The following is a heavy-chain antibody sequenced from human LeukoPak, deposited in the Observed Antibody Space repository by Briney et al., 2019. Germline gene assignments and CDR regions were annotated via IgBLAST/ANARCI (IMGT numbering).Heavy chain of an antibody. J-gene: IGHJ4*02. V-gene: IGHV1-18*01. D-gene: IGHD2-8*01. CDR3: ARTNLDCKNGVCYDY. CDR1: GYTFTSYG. CDR2: ISAYNGNT. Sequence: ASVKVSCKASGYTFTSYGISWVRQAPGQGPEWMGWISAYNGNTNYVQKFQGRVTMTTDTSATTAYMELRSLRSDDTVVYYCARTNLDCKNGVCYDYWGQGTLVTVSS.